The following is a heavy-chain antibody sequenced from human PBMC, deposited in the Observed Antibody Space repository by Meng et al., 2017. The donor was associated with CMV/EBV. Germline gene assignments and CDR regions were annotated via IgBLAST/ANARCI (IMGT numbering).Heavy chain of an antibody. D-gene: IGHD3-3*01. Sequence: GESLKISCAASGFTFSSYSMNWVRQAPGKGLEWVSSISSSSSYIYYADSVKGRFTISRDNAKNSLYLQMNSLRAEDTAVYYCARGMSDFWSGYLDYWGQGTLVTVSS. V-gene: IGHV3-21*01. CDR1: GFTFSSYS. J-gene: IGHJ4*02. CDR2: ISSSSSYI. CDR3: ARGMSDFWSGYLDY.